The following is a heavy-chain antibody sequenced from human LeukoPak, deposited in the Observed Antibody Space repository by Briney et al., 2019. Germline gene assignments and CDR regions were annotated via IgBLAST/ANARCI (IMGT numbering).Heavy chain of an antibody. CDR1: GFTFSSYS. CDR3: ARDTGQYYYYYMDV. Sequence: GGSLRLSCAASGFTFSSYSMNWVRQAPGKGLEWVSYISSSSSTIYYADSVKGRFTISRDNAKNSLYLQMNSLRAEDTAMYYCARDTGQYYYYYMDVWGKGTTVTVSS. J-gene: IGHJ6*03. V-gene: IGHV3-48*01. CDR2: ISSSSSTI. D-gene: IGHD3-10*01.